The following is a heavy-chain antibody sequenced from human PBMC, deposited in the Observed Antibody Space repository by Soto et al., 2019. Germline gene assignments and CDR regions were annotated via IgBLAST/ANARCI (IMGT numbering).Heavy chain of an antibody. CDR1: GGSITNYF. CDR2: VHNSGDT. CDR3: ARGSHYYDSSGYYIGY. V-gene: IGHV4-59*01. J-gene: IGHJ4*02. Sequence: ETLSLTCTVSGGSITNYFWSWIRQPPGKGLEWVGYVHNSGDTKYNPSLKSRVTISVDTSKNQFSLKLSSVTAADTAVYYCARGSHYYDSSGYYIGYWGQGTLVTVSS. D-gene: IGHD3-22*01.